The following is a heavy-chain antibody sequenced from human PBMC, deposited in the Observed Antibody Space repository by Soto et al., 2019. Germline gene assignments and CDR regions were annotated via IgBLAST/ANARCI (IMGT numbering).Heavy chain of an antibody. CDR1: GFTFDDYA. CDR3: AKDMDPYGAPRYYYYGMGV. Sequence: PGGSLRLSCAASGFTFDDYAMHWVRQAPGKGLEWVSGISWNSGSIGYADSVKGRFTISRDNAKNSLYLQMNSLRAEDTALYYCAKDMDPYGAPRYYYYGMGVWGQGTTVTVSS. J-gene: IGHJ6*02. D-gene: IGHD4-17*01. CDR2: ISWNSGSI. V-gene: IGHV3-9*01.